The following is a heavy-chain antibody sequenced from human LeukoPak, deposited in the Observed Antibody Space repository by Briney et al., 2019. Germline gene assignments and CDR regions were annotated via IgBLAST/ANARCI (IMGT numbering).Heavy chain of an antibody. CDR2: ISSSSSYI. Sequence: PGGSLRLSCPVSGFTFSSYSMNWVRQAPGKGLEWVSSISSSSSYIYYADSVKGRFTISRDNAKNSLYLQMNSLRAEDTAVYYCARDRRITMVRGVIEDYWGQGTLVTVSS. J-gene: IGHJ4*02. CDR3: ARDRRITMVRGVIEDY. D-gene: IGHD3-10*01. CDR1: GFTFSSYS. V-gene: IGHV3-21*01.